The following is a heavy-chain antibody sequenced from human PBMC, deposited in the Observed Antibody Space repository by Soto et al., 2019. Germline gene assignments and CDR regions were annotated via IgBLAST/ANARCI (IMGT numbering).Heavy chain of an antibody. CDR3: ARDRLRGYDSSGFYS. D-gene: IGHD3-22*01. CDR1: GYTFTSYA. J-gene: IGHJ4*02. V-gene: IGHV1-3*01. CDR2: INAGNGNT. Sequence: ASVKVSCKASGYTFTSYAIHWVRQAPGQRLEWMGWINAGNGNTKSSEKFQGRVTMTTATSTNTVFLELRSLKSDDTAIYYCARDRLRGYDSSGFYSWGQGTMVTVSS.